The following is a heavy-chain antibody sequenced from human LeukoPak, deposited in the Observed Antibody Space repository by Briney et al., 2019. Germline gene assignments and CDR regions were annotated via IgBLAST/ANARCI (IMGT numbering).Heavy chain of an antibody. CDR2: ISAYNGNT. Sequence: ASVKVSCKASGYTFTSYGISWVRQAPGQGLEWMGWISAYNGNTNYAQKLRGRVTMTTDTSTSTAYMELRSLRSDDTAVYYCARSGYCSGTSCYAEGLDYWGQGTLVTVSS. CDR1: GYTFTSYG. CDR3: ARSGYCSGTSCYAEGLDY. J-gene: IGHJ4*02. V-gene: IGHV1-18*01. D-gene: IGHD2-2*01.